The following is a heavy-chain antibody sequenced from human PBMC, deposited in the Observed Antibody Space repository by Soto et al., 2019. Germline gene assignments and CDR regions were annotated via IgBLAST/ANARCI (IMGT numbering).Heavy chain of an antibody. CDR2: IWYDGSNK. CDR1: GFTFSSYG. J-gene: IGHJ4*02. D-gene: IGHD6-13*01. CDR3: ARDPQTSIAAAGVPDY. Sequence: GGSLRLSCAASGFTFSSYGMHWVRQAPGKGLEWVAVIWYDGSNKYYADSVKGRFTISRDNSKNTLYLQMNSLRAEDTAVYYCARDPQTSIAAAGVPDYWGQGTLVTVSS. V-gene: IGHV3-33*08.